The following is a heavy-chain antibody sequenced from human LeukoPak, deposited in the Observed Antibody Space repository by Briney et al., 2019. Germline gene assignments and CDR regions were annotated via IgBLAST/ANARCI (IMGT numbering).Heavy chain of an antibody. CDR3: ARAPKYYFDSSASWYFDI. CDR2: IFHSGST. J-gene: IGHJ2*01. V-gene: IGHV4-4*02. D-gene: IGHD3-22*01. CDR1: GFSFSTYW. Sequence: GSLRLSCVASGFSFSTYWMSWVRQAPGKGLEWIAEIFHSGSTNYNPSLKSRVTISLDESKNQFYLKLNSVTAADTAVYYCARAPKYYFDSSASWYFDIWGLGTLVAVSS.